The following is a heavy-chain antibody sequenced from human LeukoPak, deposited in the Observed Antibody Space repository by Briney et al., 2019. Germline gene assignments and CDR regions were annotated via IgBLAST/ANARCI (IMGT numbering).Heavy chain of an antibody. CDR3: ARGDRVKPFDP. CDR1: GYTFTNHA. Sequence: ASVKVSCKTSGYTFTNHAISWVRQAPGQGLEWMGWISAYNVNTNYAQKLQGRVTMTTDTSTSTAYMELRSLRSDDTAVYYCARGDRVKPFDPWGQGTLVTVSS. J-gene: IGHJ5*02. D-gene: IGHD2-21*01. CDR2: ISAYNVNT. V-gene: IGHV1-18*01.